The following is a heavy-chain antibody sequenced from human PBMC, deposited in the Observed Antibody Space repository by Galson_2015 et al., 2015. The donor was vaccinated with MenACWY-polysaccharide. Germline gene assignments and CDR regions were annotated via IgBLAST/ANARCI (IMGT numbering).Heavy chain of an antibody. CDR2: ISSLGNFI. CDR1: GFSFKSYS. CDR3: ARLNGHCNSPNCNYYYYYMDV. Sequence: SLRLSCATSGFSFKSYSINWIRQAPGKGLEWVSSISSLGNFIKYADSVKGRFTVFRDSTIESLLLQMHSLRAEDTAVYYCARLNGHCNSPNCNYYYYYMDVWGTGTTVTVSS. V-gene: IGHV3-21*01. D-gene: IGHD2-2*03. J-gene: IGHJ6*03.